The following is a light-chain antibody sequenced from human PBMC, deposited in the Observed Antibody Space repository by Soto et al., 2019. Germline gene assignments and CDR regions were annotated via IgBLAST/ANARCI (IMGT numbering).Light chain of an antibody. V-gene: IGLV1-47*01. CDR1: SSNTGNNY. CDR3: TTWDDSLSGVV. CDR2: RNN. J-gene: IGLJ2*01. Sequence: QSVLTQPPSASGTPGQRVTLSCSGSSSNTGNNYVFWYQQRPGTAPKLLIYRNNQRPSGVPARFSGSKSGTSASLAISGLRYEDETNYYCTTWDDSLSGVVFGGGTKVTVL.